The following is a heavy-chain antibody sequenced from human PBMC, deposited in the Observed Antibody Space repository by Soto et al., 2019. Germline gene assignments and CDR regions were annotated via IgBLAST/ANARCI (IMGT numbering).Heavy chain of an antibody. Sequence: EVQLLESGGGLVQPGGSLRLSCAASGFTFSSYAMSWVRQAPGKGLEWVSAISGSHGTTYYADSVKGRFTISRDNSKNTLYLQMNSLRAEDTALYYCAKDSRITMIRGVIIPPGYWGQGTLVTVSS. CDR3: AKDSRITMIRGVIIPPGY. CDR1: GFTFSSYA. CDR2: ISGSHGTT. D-gene: IGHD3-10*01. V-gene: IGHV3-23*01. J-gene: IGHJ4*02.